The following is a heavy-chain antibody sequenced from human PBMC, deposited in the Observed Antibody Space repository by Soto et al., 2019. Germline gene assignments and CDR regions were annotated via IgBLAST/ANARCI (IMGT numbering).Heavy chain of an antibody. CDR1: GGTFSKYA. D-gene: IGHD6-19*01. V-gene: IGHV1-69*12. Sequence: QVQLVQSGAEVKKYGSSVKVSCKASGGTFSKYAISWVRQAPGQGLEWMGGITPMFGTANYAQRFQGRVTITADESTSTAYTQLNSLRSDDTAVYYCAQTLGLAVAGPGRFDLWGRGTLVTVSS. CDR2: ITPMFGTA. CDR3: AQTLGLAVAGPGRFDL. J-gene: IGHJ2*01.